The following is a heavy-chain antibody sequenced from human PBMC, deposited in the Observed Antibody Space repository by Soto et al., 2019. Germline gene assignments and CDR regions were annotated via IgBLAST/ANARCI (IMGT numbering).Heavy chain of an antibody. D-gene: IGHD3-10*01. V-gene: IGHV1-69*19. J-gene: IGHJ4*02. CDR3: AREVQVHTPAFVY. CDR1: GGTFNTYA. Sequence: QVQLVQSGAEMKKPGSSVKVSCQSSGGTFNTYAMNWVRQAPGQGPEWMGDISPMFGAANYAPKFQGRVTITAYESTGTSYMQLSSLTSEDTALHFCAREVQVHTPAFVYWGQGTLVTVSS. CDR2: ISPMFGAA.